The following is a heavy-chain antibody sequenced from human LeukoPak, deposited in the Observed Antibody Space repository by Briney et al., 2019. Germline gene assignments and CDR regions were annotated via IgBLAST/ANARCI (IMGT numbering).Heavy chain of an antibody. Sequence: PSETLSLTCTVSGGSISSSSYSWGWIRQPPGKGLEWIGRIYYSGSTYYNPSLKSRVTISVDTSKNQFSLKLSSVTAADTAVYYCARGGYDSSGYYQYWGQGTLVTVSS. V-gene: IGHV4-39*07. D-gene: IGHD3-22*01. CDR1: GGSISSSSYS. CDR3: ARGGYDSSGYYQY. CDR2: IYYSGST. J-gene: IGHJ4*02.